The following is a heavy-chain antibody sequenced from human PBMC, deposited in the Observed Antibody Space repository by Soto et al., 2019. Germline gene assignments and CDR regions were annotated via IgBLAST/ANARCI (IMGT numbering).Heavy chain of an antibody. J-gene: IGHJ4*02. CDR3: ARDPYDSSLPCGY. D-gene: IGHD3-22*01. V-gene: IGHV1-69*13. CDR2: IIPIFGTA. CDR1: GGTFSSYS. Sequence: SVKVSCKASGGTFSSYSISWVRHAPGQGLEWMGGIIPIFGTANYAQKFQGRVTITADESTSTAYMELSSLRSEDTAVYYCARDPYDSSLPCGYWGQGTLVTVSS.